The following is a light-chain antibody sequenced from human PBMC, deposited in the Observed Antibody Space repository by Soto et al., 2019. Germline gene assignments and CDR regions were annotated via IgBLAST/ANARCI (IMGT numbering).Light chain of an antibody. CDR3: AAWDDSLNGVV. CDR1: SSNIGRNT. CDR2: SNN. J-gene: IGLJ2*01. V-gene: IGLV1-44*01. Sequence: QSVLTQPPSASGNPGQRVIISCSGSSSNIGRNTVIWYQQLPGSAPKLLIYSNNQRPSGVPDRFSGSKSGTSASLAISGLQSEDEADYYCAAWDDSLNGVVFGGGTKLTVL.